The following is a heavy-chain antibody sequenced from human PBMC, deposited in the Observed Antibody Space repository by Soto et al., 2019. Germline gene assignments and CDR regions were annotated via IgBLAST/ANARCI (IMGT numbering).Heavy chain of an antibody. CDR3: ARGRTGMDV. CDR2: INHGGRT. CDR1: GGSFSGYY. V-gene: IGHV4-34*01. Sequence: SETLSLTCAVYGGSFSGYYWSWIRQPPGKGLEWIGEINHGGRTNYSPSLKSRLTISVDTSKNQFSLKLTSVTAADTAVYYCARGRTGMDVWGQGTTVTVLL. J-gene: IGHJ6*02.